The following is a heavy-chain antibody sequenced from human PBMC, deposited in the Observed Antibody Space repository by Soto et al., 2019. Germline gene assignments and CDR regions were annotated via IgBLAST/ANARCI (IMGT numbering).Heavy chain of an antibody. CDR1: GFSVTNNY. D-gene: IGHD2-2*01. J-gene: IGHJ4*02. V-gene: IGHV3-66*01. CDR3: ARGRGSTGYLGREHYFDY. Sequence: EVQVVESGGGLVQPGGSLRLSCAASGFSVTNNYMNWVRQAPGKGLEWVSIIDIGGNTYYADSVKYRFTISRDNSRNTLYLHMASLRAEDAAVYYCARGRGSTGYLGREHYFDYWGQGTLVTVSP. CDR2: IDIGGNT.